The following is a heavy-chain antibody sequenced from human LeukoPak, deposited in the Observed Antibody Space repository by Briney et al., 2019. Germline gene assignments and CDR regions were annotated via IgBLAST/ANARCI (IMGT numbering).Heavy chain of an antibody. V-gene: IGHV3-11*01. CDR2: ISSSGGTI. J-gene: IGHJ4*02. CDR3: AKEGGDWGEGYFDY. CDR1: GFTFSDSY. Sequence: PGGSLRLSRAASGFTFSDSYMSWIRQVPGKGLEWISYISSSGGTIYYADSVKGRFTISRDNAKNSLYLQMNSLRAEDTAVYYCAKEGGDWGEGYFDYWGQGTLVTVSS. D-gene: IGHD7-27*01.